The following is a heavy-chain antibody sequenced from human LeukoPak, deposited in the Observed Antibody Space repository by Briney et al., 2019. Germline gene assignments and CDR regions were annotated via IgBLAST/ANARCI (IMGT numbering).Heavy chain of an antibody. CDR3: ARDKSRTYGSADAFDI. CDR2: IYTSGST. CDR1: GGSVRSTSYY. D-gene: IGHD3-10*01. V-gene: IGHV4-61*02. J-gene: IGHJ3*02. Sequence: SETLSLTCTVSGGSVRSTSYYWGWIRQPAGKGLEWIGRIYTSGSTNYNPSLKSRVTMSVDTSKNQFSLKLSSVTAADTAVYYCARDKSRTYGSADAFDIWGQGTMVTVSS.